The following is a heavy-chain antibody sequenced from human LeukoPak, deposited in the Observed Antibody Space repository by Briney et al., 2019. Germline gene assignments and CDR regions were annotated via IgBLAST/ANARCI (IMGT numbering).Heavy chain of an antibody. CDR2: IYYSGST. V-gene: IGHV4-31*03. J-gene: IGHJ4*02. CDR1: GGSISSNFYY. Sequence: SETLSLTCTVSGGSISSNFYYWNWIRQHPGKGLEWIGNIYYSGSTYYNPSLKSRVIISVDTSKNHFSLKLSAVTAADTAVYYCARGRSFDYWGQGTLVTVSS. CDR3: ARGRSFDY. D-gene: IGHD3-10*01.